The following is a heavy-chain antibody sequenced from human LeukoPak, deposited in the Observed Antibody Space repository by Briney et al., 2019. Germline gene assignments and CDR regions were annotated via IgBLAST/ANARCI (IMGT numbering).Heavy chain of an antibody. CDR2: INPSGGST. Sequence: ASVKVSCKASGYTFTSYYMHWVRRAPGQGLEWMGIINPSGGSTSYAQKFQGRVTMTRDTSTSTVYMELSSLRSEDTAVYYCARAIHPDYYYDSSGRYYFDYWGQGTLVTVSS. J-gene: IGHJ4*02. CDR1: GYTFTSYY. V-gene: IGHV1-46*01. CDR3: ARAIHPDYYYDSSGRYYFDY. D-gene: IGHD3-22*01.